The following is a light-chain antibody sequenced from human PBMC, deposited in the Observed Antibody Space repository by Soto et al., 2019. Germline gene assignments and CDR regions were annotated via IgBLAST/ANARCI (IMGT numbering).Light chain of an antibody. CDR2: EDN. Sequence: NFMLTQPHSMSESPGKTVTISCTGSSCSIASNYVQWYQQRPGSAPTTVIYEDNQRPSGVPDRFSGSIDSSSNSASLTISGLKTEDEADYYCQSYDSSNHEVVFGGGTKLTVL. CDR3: QSYDSSNHEVV. CDR1: SCSIASNY. J-gene: IGLJ2*01. V-gene: IGLV6-57*02.